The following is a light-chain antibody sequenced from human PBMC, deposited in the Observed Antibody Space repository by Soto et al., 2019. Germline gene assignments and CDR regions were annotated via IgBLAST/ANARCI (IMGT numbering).Light chain of an antibody. J-gene: IGLJ1*01. CDR2: EGN. V-gene: IGLV2-23*01. Sequence: QSALTQPASVSGSLGQSITISCTGTSSDVGSYNLVSWYQQHPGKAPKLMIYEGNKRPSGVSDRFSGSKSGSTASLTISGLQAEDEADYYCCSYAGSSYVFGTGTKLTVL. CDR3: CSYAGSSYV. CDR1: SSDVGSYNL.